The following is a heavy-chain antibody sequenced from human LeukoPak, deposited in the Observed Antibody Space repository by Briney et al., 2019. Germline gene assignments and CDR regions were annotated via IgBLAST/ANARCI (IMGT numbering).Heavy chain of an antibody. D-gene: IGHD2-21*02. V-gene: IGHV3-33*06. Sequence: GRSLRLSCAASGFIFSTYGMHWVRQAPGKGLEWVALIWYDGSDEHYADSVKGRFTISRDNSKNTLYLQMNSLRAEDTAIYYCTKDPHAVATPRVYWGQGILVTVSS. J-gene: IGHJ4*02. CDR2: IWYDGSDE. CDR3: TKDPHAVATPRVY. CDR1: GFIFSTYG.